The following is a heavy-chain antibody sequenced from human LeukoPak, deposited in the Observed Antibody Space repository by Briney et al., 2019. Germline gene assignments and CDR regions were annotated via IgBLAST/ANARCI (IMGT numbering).Heavy chain of an antibody. D-gene: IGHD3-10*01. V-gene: IGHV4-39*01. CDR3: ARIYGSGSFYFDY. Sequence: SETLSLTCTVSGGSISSSSYYWGWIHQPPGKGLEWIGSIYYSGSTYYNPSLKSRVTISVDTSKNQFSLKLSSVTAADTAVYYCARIYGSGSFYFDYWGQGTLVTVSS. J-gene: IGHJ4*02. CDR2: IYYSGST. CDR1: GGSISSSSYY.